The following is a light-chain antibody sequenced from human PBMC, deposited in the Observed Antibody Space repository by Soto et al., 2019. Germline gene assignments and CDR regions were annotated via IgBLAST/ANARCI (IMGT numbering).Light chain of an antibody. Sequence: DIQMTQSPSSLSASVGDRVTITCQASQDISNYLNWYQQKSGKATKLLIYDASNLETGDPSRFSGSGSGTDFTFPISSLQPEDFATYYCQQYSSLPGLTFGGGTKVEIK. CDR3: QQYSSLPGLT. V-gene: IGKV1-33*01. CDR2: DAS. J-gene: IGKJ4*01. CDR1: QDISNY.